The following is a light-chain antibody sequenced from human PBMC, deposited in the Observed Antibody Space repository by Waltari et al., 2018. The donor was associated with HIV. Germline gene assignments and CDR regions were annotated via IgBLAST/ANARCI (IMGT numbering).Light chain of an antibody. J-gene: IGLJ2*01. V-gene: IGLV2-14*03. CDR3: SSYTGHIAL. Sequence: QSALTQPASVSRSPGQSITISCSHDGGTFTYVSWYQQHPGKAPKVIIYDVNNRPSGVSNRFSGSKSGMTASLTISGLRIEDEADYYCSSYTGHIALFGGGTKLTVL. CDR2: DVN. CDR1: HDGGTFTY.